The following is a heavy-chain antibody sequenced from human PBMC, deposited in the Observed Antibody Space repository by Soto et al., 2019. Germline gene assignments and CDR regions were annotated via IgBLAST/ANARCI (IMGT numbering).Heavy chain of an antibody. CDR2: ISYDGSNK. J-gene: IGHJ6*02. CDR3: ARDSAYYYYGMDV. Sequence: QVQLVESGGGVVQPGRSLRLSCAASGLTFSSYAMHWVRQAPGKGLEWVAVISYDGSNKYYADSVKGRFTISRDNSKNTLDLQMNSLRAEDTAVYYCARDSAYYYYGMDVWGQGTTVTVSS. CDR1: GLTFSSYA. V-gene: IGHV3-30-3*01. D-gene: IGHD6-19*01.